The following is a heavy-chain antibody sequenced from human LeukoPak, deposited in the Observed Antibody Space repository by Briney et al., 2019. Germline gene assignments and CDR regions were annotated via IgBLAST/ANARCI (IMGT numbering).Heavy chain of an antibody. D-gene: IGHD5-24*01. J-gene: IGHJ6*03. CDR1: GFTFSHYS. V-gene: IGHV3-69-1*01. CDR2: ISDSSSI. CDR3: ARVCRDGYNGYYYYYYYMDV. Sequence: GGSLRLSCAASGFTFSHYSMNWVRQAPGKGLEWVSYISDSSSIYYADSVKGRFTISRDNANNSLYLQMNSLRAEDTAVYYCARVCRDGYNGYYYYYYYMDVWGKGTTVTVSS.